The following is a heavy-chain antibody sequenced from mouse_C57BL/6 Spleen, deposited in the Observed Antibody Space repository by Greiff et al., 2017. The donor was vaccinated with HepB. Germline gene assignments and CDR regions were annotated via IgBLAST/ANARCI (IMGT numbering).Heavy chain of an antibody. CDR2: FHPYNDDT. V-gene: IGHV1-47*01. CDR1: GYTFTTYP. J-gene: IGHJ3*01. D-gene: IGHD1-1*01. Sequence: VQLQQSGAELVKPGASVKMSCKASGYTFTTYPIEWLKQNHGKSLEWIGNFHPYNDDTKYNEKFKGKATLTVEKSSSTVYLELSRLTSDDSAVYYCAREWAYGSSSFAYWGQGTLVTVSA. CDR3: AREWAYGSSSFAY.